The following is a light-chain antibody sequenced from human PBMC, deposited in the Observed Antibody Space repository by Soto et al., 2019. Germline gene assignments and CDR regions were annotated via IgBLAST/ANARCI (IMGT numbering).Light chain of an antibody. J-gene: IGKJ3*01. CDR1: QSVSSY. Sequence: ETVLTQSPTTLCLSTEDRATLSCRASQSVSSYLAWYQQKPGQTPRLLIYDASNRAIGIPARFSGSGSGTDFTLTISSLEPEDFEIYYCQQRRNWLFTLGPGTKVDI. CDR2: DAS. CDR3: QQRRNWLFT. V-gene: IGKV3-11*01.